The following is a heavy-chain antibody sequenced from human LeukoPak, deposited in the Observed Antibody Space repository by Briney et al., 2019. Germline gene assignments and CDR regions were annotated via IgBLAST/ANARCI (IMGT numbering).Heavy chain of an antibody. V-gene: IGHV3-30*04. CDR2: ISYDGSNK. D-gene: IGHD6-13*01. CDR1: GFTFSSYA. Sequence: GGSLRLSCAASGFTFSSYAMHWVRQAPGKGLEWVAVISYDGSNKYYADSVKGRFTISRDNSKGTLYLQMNSLGAEDTAVYYCARDKSSSWSHFDYWGQGTLVTVSS. J-gene: IGHJ4*02. CDR3: ARDKSSSWSHFDY.